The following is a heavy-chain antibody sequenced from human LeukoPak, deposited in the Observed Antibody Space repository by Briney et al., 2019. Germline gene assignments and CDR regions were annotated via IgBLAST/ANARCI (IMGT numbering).Heavy chain of an antibody. Sequence: GRSLRLSCAASGFTFSSYGMHWVRQAPGKGLEWVAVISFDGNNKHYADSVKGRFTISRDNSKNTLYLQMSSLRAEDTAVYYCARDAGTWGYGYNFDYWGQGTLVTVSS. CDR3: ARDAGTWGYGYNFDY. CDR1: GFTFSSYG. J-gene: IGHJ4*02. D-gene: IGHD6-13*01. V-gene: IGHV3-30*03. CDR2: ISFDGNNK.